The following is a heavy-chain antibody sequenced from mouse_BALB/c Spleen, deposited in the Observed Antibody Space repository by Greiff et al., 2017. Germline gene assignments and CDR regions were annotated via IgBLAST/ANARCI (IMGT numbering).Heavy chain of an antibody. CDR2: INPSNGRT. CDR3: EKYGNYGNFDV. D-gene: IGHD2-10*02. V-gene: IGHV1S81*02. Sequence: QVQLQQPGAELVKPGASVKLSCKASGYTFTSYWMHWVKQRPGQGLEWIGEINPSNGRTNYNEKFKSKATLTVDKSSSTAYMQLSSLTSEDSAVYYCEKYGNYGNFDVWGAGTTGTGSS. J-gene: IGHJ1*01. CDR1: GYTFTSYW.